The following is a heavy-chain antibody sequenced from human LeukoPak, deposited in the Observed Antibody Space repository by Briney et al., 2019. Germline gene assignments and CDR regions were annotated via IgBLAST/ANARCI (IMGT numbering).Heavy chain of an antibody. CDR2: IYYSGST. V-gene: IGHV4-59*12. CDR1: GGSISSYY. J-gene: IGHJ4*02. D-gene: IGHD2-15*01. Sequence: PSETLSLTCTVSGGSISSYYWSWIRQPPGKGLEWIGYIYYSGSTNYNPSLKSRVTISVDTSKNQFSLKLSSVTAADTAVYYCARGRVGVAALDYWGQGTLVTVSS. CDR3: ARGRVGVAALDY.